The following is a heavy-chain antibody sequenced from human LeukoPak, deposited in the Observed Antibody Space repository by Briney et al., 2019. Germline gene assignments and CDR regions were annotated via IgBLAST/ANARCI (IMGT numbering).Heavy chain of an antibody. CDR3: ARVGDYSGYY. D-gene: IGHD3-10*01. J-gene: IGHJ4*02. Sequence: SETLSLTCTVSGGSVSGGYYFWNWIRQPPGKGLEWIAYIYYTGSTNYNPALKSRVTISVDTSKNQFSLILNSVTAADTAVYYCARVGDYSGYYWGQGPLITVTS. CDR1: GGSVSGGYYF. V-gene: IGHV4-61*01. CDR2: IYYTGST.